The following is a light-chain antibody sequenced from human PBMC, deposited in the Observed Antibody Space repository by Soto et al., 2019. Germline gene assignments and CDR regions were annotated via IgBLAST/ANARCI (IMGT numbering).Light chain of an antibody. J-gene: IGKJ5*01. V-gene: IGKV3-15*01. Sequence: LLVTQSPATLSVSPGERATLSCRASQSVSRNLAWYQQKPGKAPRLLIYGASTRATGIPARFSGSGSGTEFTLTISSLQSEDFAVYYCQQYNNWPPITFGQGTRLEIK. CDR2: GAS. CDR3: QQYNNWPPIT. CDR1: QSVSRN.